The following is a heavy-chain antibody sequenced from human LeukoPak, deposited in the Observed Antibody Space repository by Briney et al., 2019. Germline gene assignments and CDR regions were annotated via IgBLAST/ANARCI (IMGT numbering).Heavy chain of an antibody. Sequence: GGSLRLSCAASGFTFSNAGMTWVRQAPGKGLEWVGRINSDYDGGKTNYAASVKGRFTISRDSSKNTLYLKMKGLKPEDTAVFYCATESSGSLYIGYWGQGTLVTVSS. J-gene: IGHJ4*02. V-gene: IGHV3-15*01. D-gene: IGHD6-13*01. CDR3: ATESSGSLYIGY. CDR2: INSDYDGGKT. CDR1: GFTFSNAG.